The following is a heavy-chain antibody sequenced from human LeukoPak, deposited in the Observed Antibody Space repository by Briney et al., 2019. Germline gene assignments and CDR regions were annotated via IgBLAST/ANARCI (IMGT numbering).Heavy chain of an antibody. Sequence: PSETLSLTCTVSGGSISSYYWSWTRQPPGKGLEWIGYIYYSGSTNYNPSLKSRVTISVDRSKNQFSLKLSSVTAADTAVYYCASMVSRPYDFWSGYYFDYWGQGTLVTVSS. J-gene: IGHJ4*02. CDR1: GGSISSYY. D-gene: IGHD3-3*01. CDR3: ASMVSRPYDFWSGYYFDY. V-gene: IGHV4-59*12. CDR2: IYYSGST.